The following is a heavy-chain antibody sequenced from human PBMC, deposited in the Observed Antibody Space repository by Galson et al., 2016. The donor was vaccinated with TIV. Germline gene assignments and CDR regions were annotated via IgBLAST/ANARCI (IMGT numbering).Heavy chain of an antibody. V-gene: IGHV2-5*02. CDR1: GFSLNSNGVG. CDR3: AHRRSDNCVCYTLDY. CDR2: IYWDNDE. D-gene: IGHD2-8*01. J-gene: IGHJ4*02. Sequence: PALVKPTQTLTLTCTFSGFSLNSNGVGVGWIRQPPGMALEWLALIYWDNDERYSPSLKNRLTISKDTSKNQVVLRITRMEPVDTAPYYCAHRRSDNCVCYTLDYWGQGILVTVS.